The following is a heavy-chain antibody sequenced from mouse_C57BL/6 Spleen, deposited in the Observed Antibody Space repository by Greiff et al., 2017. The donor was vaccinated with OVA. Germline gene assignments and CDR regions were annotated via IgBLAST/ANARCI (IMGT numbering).Heavy chain of an antibody. V-gene: IGHV1-50*01. D-gene: IGHD3-2*02. Sequence: QVQLQQPGAELVKPGASVKLSCKASGYTFTSYWMQWVKQRPGQGLEWIGEIDPSDSYTNYNQKFKGKATLTVDTSSSTAYMQLSSLTSEDSAVYYCAREAAQATYYFDYWGQGTTLTVSS. J-gene: IGHJ2*01. CDR1: GYTFTSYW. CDR3: AREAAQATYYFDY. CDR2: IDPSDSYT.